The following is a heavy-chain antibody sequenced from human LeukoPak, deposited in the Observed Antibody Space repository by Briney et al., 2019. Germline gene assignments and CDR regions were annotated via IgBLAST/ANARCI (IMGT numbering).Heavy chain of an antibody. CDR2: IKSKTDGGTT. Sequence: GGSLRLSCAASGFTFSNAWMSWVRQAPGKGLEWVGRIKSKTDGGTTDYAAPVKGRFTVSRDDSKNTLYLQMNSLQIEDTAVYYCTTANWGAFDIWGQGTMVTVSS. CDR3: TTANWGAFDI. CDR1: GFTFSNAW. J-gene: IGHJ3*02. V-gene: IGHV3-15*01. D-gene: IGHD7-27*01.